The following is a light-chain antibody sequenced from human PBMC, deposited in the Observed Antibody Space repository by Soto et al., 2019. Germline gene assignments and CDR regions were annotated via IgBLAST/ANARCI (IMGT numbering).Light chain of an antibody. Sequence: EIVLTQSPGTLSLSPGERATLSCRASQNVSSSYLAWYQQKPGQAPRLLIYGASSRATGIPDRFSGSGSGTDFTLTISRLEPEDFAVYYCQQYGSSTGLTFGGGTKVDIK. CDR1: QNVSSSY. J-gene: IGKJ4*01. V-gene: IGKV3-20*01. CDR3: QQYGSSTGLT. CDR2: GAS.